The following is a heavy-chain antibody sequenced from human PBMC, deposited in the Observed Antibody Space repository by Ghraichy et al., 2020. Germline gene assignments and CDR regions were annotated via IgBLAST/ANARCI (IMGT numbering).Heavy chain of an antibody. CDR1: GFNFVDYA. CDR3: AKGGPYSDADYYYMDV. D-gene: IGHD6-13*01. J-gene: IGHJ6*03. CDR2: ISGEGDRT. Sequence: GGSLRLSCAASGFNFVDYAMHWVRQAPGKTPEWVSLISGEGDRTYYADSMKGRFIISRDNFKKSLYLQINNLTPGDTALYYCAKGGPYSDADYYYMDVWGKGTTVNVFS. V-gene: IGHV3-43*02.